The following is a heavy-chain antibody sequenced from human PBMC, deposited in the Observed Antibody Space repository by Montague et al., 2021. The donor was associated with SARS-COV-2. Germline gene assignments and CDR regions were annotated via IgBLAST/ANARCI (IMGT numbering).Heavy chain of an antibody. Sequence: SLRLSCAASGFTFSSYAMHWVRQAPGKGLEWVAVISYDGSNKYYADSVKGRFTISRDNSKNTLYLQMNSLRAEDTAVYYCANQLVGIYGMDVWGQGTTVTVSS. CDR1: GFTFSSYA. CDR2: ISYDGSNK. J-gene: IGHJ6*02. D-gene: IGHD2-21*01. CDR3: ANQLVGIYGMDV. V-gene: IGHV3-30*04.